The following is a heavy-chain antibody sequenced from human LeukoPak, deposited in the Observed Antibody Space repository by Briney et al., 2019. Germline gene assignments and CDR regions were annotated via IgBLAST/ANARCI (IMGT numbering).Heavy chain of an antibody. V-gene: IGHV3-7*01. CDR1: GFTFSSHW. D-gene: IGHD1-26*01. J-gene: IGHJ4*02. Sequence: GGSLRLSCAASGFTFSSHWISWVRQAPGKGLEWVAHINQDGSQKYYVDSVEGRFAISRDNAKNSLFLQMSGLRAEDTAVYYCAIGAVGGGSSVFDYWGQGTLVTVSS. CDR2: INQDGSQK. CDR3: AIGAVGGGSSVFDY.